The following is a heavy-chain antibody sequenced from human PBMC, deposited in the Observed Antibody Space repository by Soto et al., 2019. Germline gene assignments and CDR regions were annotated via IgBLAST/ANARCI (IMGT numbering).Heavy chain of an antibody. CDR3: AKGHLWAPNPIDY. CDR2: ISYDGSNK. Sequence: GGSLRLSCAASGFTFSSYGMHWVRQAPGKGLEWVAVISYDGSNKYYADSVKGRFTISRDNSKNTLYLQMNSLRAEDTALYYCAKGHLWAPNPIDYWGQGTLVTVSS. D-gene: IGHD3-10*01. CDR1: GFTFSSYG. J-gene: IGHJ4*02. V-gene: IGHV3-30*18.